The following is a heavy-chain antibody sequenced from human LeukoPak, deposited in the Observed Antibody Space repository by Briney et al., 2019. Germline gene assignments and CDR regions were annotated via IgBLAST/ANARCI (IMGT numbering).Heavy chain of an antibody. D-gene: IGHD1-14*01. V-gene: IGHV3-53*04. CDR1: GFTVSRNY. Sequence: GGSLRLSCAASGFTVSRNYMSWVRQAPGKGLEWVSVIYSGGSTYYADSVKGRFTISRHNSKNTLYLQMNSLRAEDTAVYYCASSSGIDAFDIWGQGTMVTVSS. CDR2: IYSGGST. CDR3: ASSSGIDAFDI. J-gene: IGHJ3*02.